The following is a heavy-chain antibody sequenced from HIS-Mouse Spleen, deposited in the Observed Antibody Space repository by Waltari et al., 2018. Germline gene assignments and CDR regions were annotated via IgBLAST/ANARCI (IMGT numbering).Heavy chain of an antibody. Sequence: EVQLVESGGGLVQPGGSLRLSCAASGFTVSSNYMSWVRQAPGKGLGWVQLISGGGSTDYADSVKGRFTISRDNSKNTLYLQMNSLRAEDTAVYYCAREVGSSPAWGQGTLVTVSS. CDR2: ISGGGST. CDR1: GFTVSSNY. J-gene: IGHJ5*02. V-gene: IGHV3-66*01. D-gene: IGHD6-6*01. CDR3: AREVGSSPA.